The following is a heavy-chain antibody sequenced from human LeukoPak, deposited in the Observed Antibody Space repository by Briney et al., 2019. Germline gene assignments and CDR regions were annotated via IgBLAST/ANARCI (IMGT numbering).Heavy chain of an antibody. J-gene: IGHJ6*02. Sequence: GGSLRLSCEGSAFIFSGHWMNWVRQTPGKGLEWVASRKEDGSERQYVDSVKGRFSISRDNTKGSLFLQLNSLRAEDTAVYYCARDTGSSGYFQRGYYYGMDVWGQGTTVTVSS. CDR3: ARDTGSSGYFQRGYYYGMDV. CDR2: RKEDGSER. V-gene: IGHV3-7*01. CDR1: AFIFSGHW. D-gene: IGHD3-3*01.